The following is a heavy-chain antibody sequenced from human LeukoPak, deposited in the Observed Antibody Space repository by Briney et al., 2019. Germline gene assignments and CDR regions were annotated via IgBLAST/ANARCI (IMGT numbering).Heavy chain of an antibody. CDR3: ARDPREPYDYVCGSYPDAFDI. D-gene: IGHD3-16*02. Sequence: ASVKVSCKASGYTFTSYGISWVRQAPGQGLEWMGWISAYNGNTNYAQKLQGRVTMTTDTSTSTAYMELRSLRSDDTAVYYCARDPREPYDYVCGSYPDAFDIWGQGTMVTVSS. CDR1: GYTFTSYG. J-gene: IGHJ3*02. V-gene: IGHV1-18*01. CDR2: ISAYNGNT.